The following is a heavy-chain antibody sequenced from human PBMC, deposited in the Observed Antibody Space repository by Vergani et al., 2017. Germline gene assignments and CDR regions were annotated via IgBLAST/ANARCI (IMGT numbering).Heavy chain of an antibody. V-gene: IGHV4-39*07. Sequence: QLQLQESGPGLVKPSETLSLTCTVSGGSISSSSYYWGWIRQPPGKGLEWIGSIYYRGSTYYNPSLKSRVTISVDTSKNQFSLKLSSVTAADTAVYYCARVGSPGPVDYWGRGTLVTVSS. CDR1: GGSISSSSYY. CDR2: IYYRGST. CDR3: ARVGSPGPVDY. J-gene: IGHJ4*02. D-gene: IGHD1-1*01.